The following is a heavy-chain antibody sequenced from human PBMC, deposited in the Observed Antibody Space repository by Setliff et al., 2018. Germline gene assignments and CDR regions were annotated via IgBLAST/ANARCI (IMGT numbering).Heavy chain of an antibody. CDR3: ARGAVVGVSDAFDI. CDR1: GDSISSTYH. D-gene: IGHD1-26*01. V-gene: IGHV4-38-2*02. J-gene: IGHJ3*02. CDR2: IYHSGST. Sequence: SETLSLTCNVSGDSISSTYHWGWIRQSPGKGLEWIGTIYHSGSTNYNPSLKSRVTISVDTSKNQFSLKLSSVTAADTAVYYCARGAVVGVSDAFDIWGQGTMVTVSS.